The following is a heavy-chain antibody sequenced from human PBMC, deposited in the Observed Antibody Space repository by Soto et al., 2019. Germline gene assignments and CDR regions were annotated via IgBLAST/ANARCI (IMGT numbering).Heavy chain of an antibody. J-gene: IGHJ5*02. CDR3: AREDAARIERWFDA. CDR1: GGSIISASYS. V-gene: IGHV4-31*11. Sequence: QVQLQESGPRLVKPSQTLSLSCAVSGGSIISASYSWTWIRQSPVRGLEWIGHIYSSGSTDYNPSLKSRVSISVDTSNNQCSLKLTSVTAADTAFYFCAREDAARIERWFDAWGQGILVTVSS. CDR2: IYSSGST. D-gene: IGHD6-6*01.